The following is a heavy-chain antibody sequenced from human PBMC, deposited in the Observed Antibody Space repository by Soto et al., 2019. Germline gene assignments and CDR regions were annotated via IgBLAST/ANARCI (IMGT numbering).Heavy chain of an antibody. V-gene: IGHV3-30*14. CDR1: GFTFSSYA. J-gene: IGHJ4*02. D-gene: IGHD3-22*01. CDR3: VKGEYYYDGSAYYPFDY. Sequence: GSLRLSCAASGFTFSSYAMHWVRQAPGKGLEWVAVISYDGSNKYYADSVKGRFTISRGNSKNTAYLQMSSLRPEDTAVYYCVKGEYYYDGSAYYPFDYWGQGRMVTVSS. CDR2: ISYDGSNK.